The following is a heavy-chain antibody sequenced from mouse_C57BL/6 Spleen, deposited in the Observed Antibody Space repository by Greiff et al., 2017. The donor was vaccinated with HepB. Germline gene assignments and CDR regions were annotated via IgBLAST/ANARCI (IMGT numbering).Heavy chain of an antibody. D-gene: IGHD2-4*01. CDR3: ARQFDSYWYFDV. Sequence: DVKLQESGGGLVKPGGSLKLSCAASGFTFSSYTMSWVRQTPEKRLEWVATISGGGGNTYYPDSVKGRFTISRDNAKNTLYLQMSSLRSEDTALYYCARQFDSYWYFDVWGTGTTVTVSS. CDR1: GFTFSSYT. V-gene: IGHV5-9*01. CDR2: ISGGGGNT. J-gene: IGHJ1*03.